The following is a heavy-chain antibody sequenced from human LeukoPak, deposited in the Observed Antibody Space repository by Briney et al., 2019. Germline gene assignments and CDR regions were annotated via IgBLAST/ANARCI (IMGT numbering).Heavy chain of an antibody. V-gene: IGHV4-59*01. J-gene: IGHJ4*02. CDR2: IYYSGST. CDR3: ARENTAMVSLIDY. Sequence: SETLSLTCTVSGGSISTYYWSWIRQPPGKGLEWIGYIYYSGSTNYNPSLKSRVTISVDTSKNQFSLKLGSVTAADTAVYYCARENTAMVSLIDYWGQGTLVTVSS. CDR1: GGSISTYY. D-gene: IGHD5-18*01.